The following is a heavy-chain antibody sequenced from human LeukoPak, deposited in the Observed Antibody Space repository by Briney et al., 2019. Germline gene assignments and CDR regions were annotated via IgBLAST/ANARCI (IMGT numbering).Heavy chain of an antibody. J-gene: IGHJ3*02. CDR3: ARDYYDSSGYYYHAFDI. CDR2: IYTSGST. Sequence: SETLSLTCTVSGGSISSGSYYWSWIRQPAGKGLEWIGRIYTSGSTNYNPTLKSRVTISVDTSKNQFSLKLSSVTAADTAVYYCARDYYDSSGYYYHAFDIWGQGTMVTVSS. V-gene: IGHV4-61*02. D-gene: IGHD3-22*01. CDR1: GGSISSGSYY.